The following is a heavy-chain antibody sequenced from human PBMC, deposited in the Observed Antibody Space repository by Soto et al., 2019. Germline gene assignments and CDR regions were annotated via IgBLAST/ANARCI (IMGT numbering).Heavy chain of an antibody. J-gene: IGHJ6*02. CDR2: INHSGST. CDR1: GGSFSGYY. V-gene: IGHV4-34*01. Sequence: ETLSLTCAVYGGSFSGYYWSWIRQPPGKGLEWIGEINHSGSTNYNPSLKSRVTISVDTSKNQFSLKLSSVTAADTAVYYCARGKQLVRNYYYYYGMDVWGQGTTVTVSS. D-gene: IGHD6-6*01. CDR3: ARGKQLVRNYYYYYGMDV.